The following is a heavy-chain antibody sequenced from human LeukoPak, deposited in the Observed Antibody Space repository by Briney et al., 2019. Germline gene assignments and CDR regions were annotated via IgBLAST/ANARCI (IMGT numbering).Heavy chain of an antibody. CDR3: TSYSSGWDFDY. J-gene: IGHJ4*02. Sequence: PGGSLRLSCAASGFTFSGSAMHWVRQASGKGLEWVGRIRSKANSYATAYAASVKGRFTISRDDSKNTAYLQMNSLETEDTAVYYCTSYSSGWDFDYWGQGTLVTVSS. CDR2: IRSKANSYAT. CDR1: GFTFSGSA. V-gene: IGHV3-73*01. D-gene: IGHD6-19*01.